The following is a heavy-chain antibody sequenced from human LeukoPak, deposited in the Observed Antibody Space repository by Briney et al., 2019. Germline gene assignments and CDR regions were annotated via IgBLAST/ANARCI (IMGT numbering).Heavy chain of an antibody. CDR2: IYSGGST. V-gene: IGHV3-53*01. Sequence: GGSLRLSCAASGFTVSSNYMSWVRQAPGKGLEWVSVIYSGGSTYYAVSVKGRLTISRDNSKNTVYVQMNSLRAEDTAVYYCAKSPVGSRGRLDYWGQGILVTVSS. J-gene: IGHJ4*02. CDR1: GFTVSSNY. CDR3: AKSPVGSRGRLDY. D-gene: IGHD1-26*01.